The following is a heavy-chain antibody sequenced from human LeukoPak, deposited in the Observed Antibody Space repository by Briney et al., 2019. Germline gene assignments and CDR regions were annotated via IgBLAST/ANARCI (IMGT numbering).Heavy chain of an antibody. CDR3: GRETYTYDTSGPDH. Sequence: GGSLRLSCAASGFTFSSYWMHWVRHVPGKGLVWVSRINSGGTTTNYADSVKGRFTISRDNTKNTLYLQMNSLRAEDTAVYYCGRETYTYDTSGPDHWGQGTLVTVSS. V-gene: IGHV3-74*01. J-gene: IGHJ4*02. CDR1: GFTFSSYW. CDR2: INSGGTTT. D-gene: IGHD3-22*01.